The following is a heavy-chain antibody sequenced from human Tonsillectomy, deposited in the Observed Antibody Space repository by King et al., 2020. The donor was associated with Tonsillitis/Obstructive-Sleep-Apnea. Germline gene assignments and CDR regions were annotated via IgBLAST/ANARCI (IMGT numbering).Heavy chain of an antibody. CDR2: IYYSGGT. Sequence: QLQESGPGLVKPSETLSLTCTVSGGSISRHFWSWIRQPPGKGLEYIGYIYYSGGTNCNPSLKSRVSISIDTSKNQFSLKLRSVTAADTCVYYCARGKGDVWGKGTTVTVSS. J-gene: IGHJ6*04. CDR3: ARGKGDV. CDR1: GGSISRHF. V-gene: IGHV4-59*11.